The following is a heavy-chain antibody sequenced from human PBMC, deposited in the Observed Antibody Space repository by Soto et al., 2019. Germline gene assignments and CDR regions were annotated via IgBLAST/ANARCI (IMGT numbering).Heavy chain of an antibody. V-gene: IGHV3-74*01. J-gene: IGHJ6*02. Sequence: GGSLRLSCAASGFTFSSYWMHWVRQAPGKGLVWVSRINSDGSSTSYADSVKGRFTISRDNAKNTLYLQMNSLRAEDTAVYYCARGSAMEPYYYYGMDVWGQGTTVTVSS. CDR2: INSDGSST. D-gene: IGHD5-18*01. CDR1: GFTFSSYW. CDR3: ARGSAMEPYYYYGMDV.